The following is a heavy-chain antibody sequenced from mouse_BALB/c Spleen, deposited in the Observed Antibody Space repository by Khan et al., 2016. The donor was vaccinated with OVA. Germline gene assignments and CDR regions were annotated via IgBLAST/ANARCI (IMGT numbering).Heavy chain of an antibody. CDR3: TREGDDGSSFAY. Sequence: VQLQQSGIELVRPGASVKLSCKASGYTFTNYWINWVKQRPGQGLEWIGNIYPSDSYSNYNQRFKDKATLTVDKSSSTAYMHLSSLTSEDSAVYDCTREGDDGSSFAYWGQGTLVTVSA. V-gene: IGHV1-69*02. J-gene: IGHJ3*01. CDR2: IYPSDSYS. D-gene: IGHD2-3*01. CDR1: GYTFTNYW.